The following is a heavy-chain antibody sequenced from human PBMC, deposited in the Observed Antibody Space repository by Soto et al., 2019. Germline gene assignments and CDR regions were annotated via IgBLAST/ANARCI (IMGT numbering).Heavy chain of an antibody. CDR1: GFTFSYYW. V-gene: IGHV3-74*01. D-gene: IGHD3-10*01. J-gene: IGHJ4*02. CDR3: ARTYSEFNIPFDF. CDR2: IISDGSST. Sequence: EVQLVESGGGLVQPGGSLRLTCAASGFTFSYYWTHWVRQAPGKGLVWVSRIISDGSSTNYADSVKGRFTISRDNAKNTVLLQMNSLRAEDTAVYYCARTYSEFNIPFDFWGQGTLVTVSS.